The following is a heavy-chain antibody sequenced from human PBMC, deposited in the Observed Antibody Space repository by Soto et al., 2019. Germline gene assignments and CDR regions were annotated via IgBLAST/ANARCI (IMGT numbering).Heavy chain of an antibody. CDR3: AKKNPGTIFGVVTPAYYYYYMDV. V-gene: IGHV3-23*01. Sequence: GGSLRLSCAASGFTFSSYAMSWVRQAPGKGLEWVSAISGSGGSTYYADSVKGRFTISRDNSKNTLYLQMNSLRAEDTAVYYCAKKNPGTIFGVVTPAYYYYYMDVWGKGTTVTVS. CDR2: ISGSGGST. J-gene: IGHJ6*03. D-gene: IGHD3-3*01. CDR1: GFTFSSYA.